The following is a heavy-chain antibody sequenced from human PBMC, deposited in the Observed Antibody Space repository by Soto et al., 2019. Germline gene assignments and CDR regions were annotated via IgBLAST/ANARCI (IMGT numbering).Heavy chain of an antibody. Sequence: QVQLVESGGGVVQPGSSLRLSCAASGFSFRNYGMHWVRQAPGKGLEWVALILYDGTNEKYADSVKGRFTISRDNSKNTLFLQMNSLRAEDTAVYYCSNDQEWLPRYGTDVCGQGTTVTVSS. CDR3: SNDQEWLPRYGTDV. D-gene: IGHD6-19*01. CDR2: ILYDGTNE. V-gene: IGHV3-30*18. CDR1: GFSFRNYG. J-gene: IGHJ6*02.